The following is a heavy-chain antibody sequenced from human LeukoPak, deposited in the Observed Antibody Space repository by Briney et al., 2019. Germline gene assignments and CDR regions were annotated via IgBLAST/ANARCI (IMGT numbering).Heavy chain of an antibody. CDR1: GFTFSSYA. D-gene: IGHD5-24*01. J-gene: IGHJ4*02. V-gene: IGHV3-30-3*01. CDR3: ARGGWLQLEGY. Sequence: GGSLRLSCAASGFTFSSYAMHWVRQAPGKGLEWVAVISYDGSNKYYADSVKGRFTISRDNSKNTLYLQMNSLRAEDTAVYYCARGGWLQLEGYWGQGTLVTVSS. CDR2: ISYDGSNK.